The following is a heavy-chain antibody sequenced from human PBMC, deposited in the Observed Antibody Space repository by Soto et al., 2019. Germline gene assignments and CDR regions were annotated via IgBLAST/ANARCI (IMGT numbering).Heavy chain of an antibody. J-gene: IGHJ1*01. CDR2: IIPLFGTT. D-gene: IGHD3-16*01. CDR1: DDSFNTYS. CDR3: ATVSNGEFFQH. Sequence: SVKVSFKASDDSFNTYSINWVRQASGQELEWVGGIIPLFGTTNYAPELQDRVTITADQSTSTVYMEMSSLRSGDTAVYYCATVSNGEFFQHWGQGTLVSV. V-gene: IGHV1-69*13.